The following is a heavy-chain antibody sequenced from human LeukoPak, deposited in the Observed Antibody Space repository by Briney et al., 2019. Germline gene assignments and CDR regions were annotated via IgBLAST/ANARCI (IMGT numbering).Heavy chain of an antibody. CDR2: ISSSSNTI. V-gene: IGHV3-48*02. Sequence: PGGSLRLCCAVSGFTFSSYSMNWVRQAPGKGLEWVSYISSSSNTIYYADSVKGRFTISRDNAKNSLYLQMNSLRDEDTAVYYCARGGEEYYDFWSGDRHFDYWGQGTLVTVSS. J-gene: IGHJ4*02. CDR1: GFTFSSYS. D-gene: IGHD3-3*01. CDR3: ARGGEEYYDFWSGDRHFDY.